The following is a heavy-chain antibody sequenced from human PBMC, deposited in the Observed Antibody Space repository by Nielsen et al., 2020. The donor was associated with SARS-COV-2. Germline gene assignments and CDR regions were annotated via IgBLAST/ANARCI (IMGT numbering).Heavy chain of an antibody. V-gene: IGHV3-7*01. CDR1: GFTFSSYW. J-gene: IGHJ6*03. Sequence: GGSLRLSCAASGFTFSSYWMSWVRQAPGKGLEWVANIKQDGSEKYYVDSVKGRFTISRDNAKNSLYLQMNSLRAEDTAVYYCAREGGERLPHYYYYYMDVWGKGTTVTVSS. CDR2: IKQDGSEK. CDR3: AREGGERLPHYYYYYMDV. D-gene: IGHD3-16*01.